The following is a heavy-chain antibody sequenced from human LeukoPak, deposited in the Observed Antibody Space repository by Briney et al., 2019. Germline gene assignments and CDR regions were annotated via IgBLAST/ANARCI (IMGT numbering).Heavy chain of an antibody. CDR2: FDPEDGET. V-gene: IGHV1-24*01. CDR1: GYTLTELS. D-gene: IGHD6-13*01. Sequence: GASVKVSCKVSGYTLTELSMHWMRQAPGKGLEWMGGFDPEDGETIYAQKFQGRVTMTEDTSTDTAYMELSSLRSEDTAVYYCATGGAAAGLNWFDPWGQGTLVTVSS. J-gene: IGHJ5*02. CDR3: ATGGAAAGLNWFDP.